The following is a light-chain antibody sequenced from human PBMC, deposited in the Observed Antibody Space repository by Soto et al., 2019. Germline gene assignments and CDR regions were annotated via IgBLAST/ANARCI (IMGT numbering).Light chain of an antibody. CDR2: DAS. CDR3: QEYDILRGFT. Sequence: DIQMTQSPSSLSASVGDRVTITCQASQDISNYLNWYQQKPGKAPKLLIYDASNLETGVPSRFSGSGSGTNFTFTISSLQPEDIATYYCQEYDILRGFTFGPGTKVDVK. CDR1: QDISNY. V-gene: IGKV1-33*01. J-gene: IGKJ3*01.